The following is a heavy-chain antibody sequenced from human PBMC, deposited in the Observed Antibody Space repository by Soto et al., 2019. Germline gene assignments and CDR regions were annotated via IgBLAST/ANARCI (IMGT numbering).Heavy chain of an antibody. Sequence: QVQLVQSGAEVKKPGSSVKVSCKASGGTFSSYAISWVRQAPGQGLEWMGGIIPIFGTANYAQKFQGRVTITADESTSTAYMELSSLRSEDTAVYYCARRLPGWSPHYCYGMDVWGQGTTVTVSS. CDR3: ARRLPGWSPHYCYGMDV. CDR2: IIPIFGTA. J-gene: IGHJ6*02. CDR1: GGTFSSYA. D-gene: IGHD6-19*01. V-gene: IGHV1-69*01.